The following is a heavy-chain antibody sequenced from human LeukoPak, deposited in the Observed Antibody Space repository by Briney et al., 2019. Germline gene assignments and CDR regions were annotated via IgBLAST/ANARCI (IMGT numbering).Heavy chain of an antibody. CDR2: ISYDGSNK. J-gene: IGHJ6*02. Sequence: PGGSLRLSCAASGFTFSSYAMHWVRQAPGKGLEWVAVISYDGSNKYYADSVKGRFTISRDNSKNTLYVQVNSLRAEDTAVYYCARESDGYCSGGSCFDGRDYYYYYGMDVWGQATTVTVSS. CDR3: ARESDGYCSGGSCFDGRDYYYYYGMDV. CDR1: GFTFSSYA. D-gene: IGHD2-15*01. V-gene: IGHV3-30-3*01.